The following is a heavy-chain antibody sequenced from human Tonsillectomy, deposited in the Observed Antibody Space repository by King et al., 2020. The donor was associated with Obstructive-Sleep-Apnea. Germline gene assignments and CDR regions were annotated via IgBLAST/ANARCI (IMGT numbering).Heavy chain of an antibody. V-gene: IGHV6-1*01. Sequence: VQLQQSGPGLVKPSQPLSLTCVISGDSASRFGAAWTWIRQSPSRGLEWLGRAYCGSSWSTDYAVSVKSRITVNPDTSRNQFSLQLNSVTPEDTAVYYCASGRWSAFDVWGQGTVVIVSS. CDR3: ASGRWSAFDV. CDR2: AYCGSSWST. J-gene: IGHJ3*01. D-gene: IGHD5-24*01. CDR1: GDSASRFGAA.